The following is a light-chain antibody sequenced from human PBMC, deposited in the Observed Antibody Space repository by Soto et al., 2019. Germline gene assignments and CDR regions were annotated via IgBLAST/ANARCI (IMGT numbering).Light chain of an antibody. J-gene: IGLJ2*01. CDR1: SSNIGSNY. V-gene: IGLV1-47*01. Sequence: QSVLTQPPSASGTPGQRVTISCSGSSSNIGSNYVYWYQQLPGTAPKLLIYRNNQRPSGVPDRFSGSKSGISASLAISGLRSEDEADYYCAAWDDSLRGGVFGGGTQLTVL. CDR3: AAWDDSLRGGV. CDR2: RNN.